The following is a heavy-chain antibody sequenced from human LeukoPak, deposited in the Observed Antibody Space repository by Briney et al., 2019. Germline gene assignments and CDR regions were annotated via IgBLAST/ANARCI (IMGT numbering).Heavy chain of an antibody. J-gene: IGHJ4*02. Sequence: GGSLRPSCAASGFTFSSYGMHWVRQAPGEGLEWVAFIRFDGSNKYYADSVKGRFTISRDNSKNTLYLQMNSLRAEDTAVYYCAKDRGYSTTWNLFDYWGQGTLVTVSS. CDR2: IRFDGSNK. V-gene: IGHV3-30*02. CDR3: AKDRGYSTTWNLFDY. D-gene: IGHD6-13*01. CDR1: GFTFSSYG.